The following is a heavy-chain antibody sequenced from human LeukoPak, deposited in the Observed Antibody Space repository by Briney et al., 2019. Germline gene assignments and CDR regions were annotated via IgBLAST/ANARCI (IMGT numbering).Heavy chain of an antibody. CDR3: ARHSVYGSGSYNYFDY. CDR2: IYYSGST. D-gene: IGHD3-10*01. CDR1: GGSISSSSYY. Sequence: SETLSLTCTVSGGSISSSSYYWGWIRQPPGKGLEWIGSIYYSGSTYYNPSLKSRVTISVDTSKNQFSLKLSSVTAADTAVYYCARHSVYGSGSYNYFDYWGQGTLVTVSS. V-gene: IGHV4-39*01. J-gene: IGHJ4*02.